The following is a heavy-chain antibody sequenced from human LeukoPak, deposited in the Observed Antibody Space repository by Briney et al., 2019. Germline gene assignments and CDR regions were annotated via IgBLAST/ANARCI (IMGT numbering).Heavy chain of an antibody. Sequence: GGSLRLSCAASGFTFDNYAMRWVRQAPGKGLEWVSGITWNSGTIGYADPVKGRFTISRDNAKNSLYLQMNSLRAEDTALYYCAKWGQGFDYWGQGTLVTVSS. CDR3: AKWGQGFDY. CDR1: GFTFDNYA. V-gene: IGHV3-9*01. D-gene: IGHD7-27*01. J-gene: IGHJ4*02. CDR2: ITWNSGTI.